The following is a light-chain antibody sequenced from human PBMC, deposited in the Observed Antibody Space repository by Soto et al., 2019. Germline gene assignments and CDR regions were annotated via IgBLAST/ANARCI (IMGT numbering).Light chain of an antibody. CDR2: SAS. J-gene: IGKJ2*01. CDR1: QGISRY. Sequence: DIQLTQSPSFLSASVGDRVTITCRASQGISRYLAWYQQKPGKAPNLLIYSASTLQSGVQSRFSGSGSGTEFHLTIRSLQPEDFATYYCQQLNSYPRTFGQGTKLEI. CDR3: QQLNSYPRT. V-gene: IGKV1-9*01.